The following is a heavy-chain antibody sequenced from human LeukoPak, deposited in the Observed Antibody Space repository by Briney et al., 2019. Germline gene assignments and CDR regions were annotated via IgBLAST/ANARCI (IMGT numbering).Heavy chain of an antibody. D-gene: IGHD2-2*02. V-gene: IGHV4-34*01. Sequence: PSETLSPTCAVYGGSFSGYYWSWIRQPPGKGLEWIGEINHSGSTNYNPSLQRRVTISVDTSKNQFSLKLSSVTAADTAVYYCARGRQVPAAITGSIVDYWGQGTLVTVSS. CDR2: INHSGST. J-gene: IGHJ4*02. CDR1: GGSFSGYY. CDR3: ARGRQVPAAITGSIVDY.